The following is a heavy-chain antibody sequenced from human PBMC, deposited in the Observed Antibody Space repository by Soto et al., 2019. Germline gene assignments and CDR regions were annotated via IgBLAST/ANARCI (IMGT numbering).Heavy chain of an antibody. V-gene: IGHV1-24*01. J-gene: IGHJ5*02. CDR2: FAPEDGET. Sequence: GASVKVSCKVSGYTLTELSMHWVRQAPGKGLEWMGGFAPEDGETIYAQKFQGRVTMTEDTSTDTAYMELSSLRSEDTAVYYCVTVGYCSGGSCYSIWFDPWGQGTLVTVSS. CDR3: VTVGYCSGGSCYSIWFDP. CDR1: GYTLTELS. D-gene: IGHD2-15*01.